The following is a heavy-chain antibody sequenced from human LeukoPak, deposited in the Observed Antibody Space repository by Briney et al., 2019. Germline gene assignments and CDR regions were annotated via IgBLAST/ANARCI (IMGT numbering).Heavy chain of an antibody. CDR1: GFTFGTYA. CDR2: ISSSSSYI. J-gene: IGHJ3*02. CDR3: ARDNSSSWYSLDAFDI. D-gene: IGHD6-13*01. V-gene: IGHV3-21*01. Sequence: GGSLRLSCAASGFTFGTYAMSWVRQAPGKGLEWVSSISSSSSYIYYADSVRGRFTISRDNAKNSLYLQMNSLRAEDTAVYYCARDNSSSWYSLDAFDIWGQGTMVTVSS.